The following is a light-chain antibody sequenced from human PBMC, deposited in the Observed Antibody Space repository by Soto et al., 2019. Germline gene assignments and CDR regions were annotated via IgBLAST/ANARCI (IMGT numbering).Light chain of an antibody. CDR1: QDISNY. V-gene: IGKV1-33*01. CDR3: QQYDNLPPYT. J-gene: IGKJ4*01. CDR2: DAS. Sequence: DIQTTQSPSSLSASVGDRVTITCQASQDISNYLNWYQQKPGKAPKLLIYDASNLETGVPSRFSGSGSGTDFTFTISSLQPEDIATYYCQQYDNLPPYTFGGGTRVDIK.